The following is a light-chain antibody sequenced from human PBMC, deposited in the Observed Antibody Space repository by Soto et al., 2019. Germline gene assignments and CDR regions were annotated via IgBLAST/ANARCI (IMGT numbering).Light chain of an antibody. CDR3: QQYGSSPTWT. V-gene: IGKV3-20*01. Sequence: EIVLTQSPGTLSLSPGERATLSCRASQSVSNNYLAWYQQKPCQAHRLLIYGASSRATGIPDRFSGSGSGTDFTLTISRLEPEDFAVYYCQQYGSSPTWTFGQGTKVDIK. CDR1: QSVSNNY. CDR2: GAS. J-gene: IGKJ1*01.